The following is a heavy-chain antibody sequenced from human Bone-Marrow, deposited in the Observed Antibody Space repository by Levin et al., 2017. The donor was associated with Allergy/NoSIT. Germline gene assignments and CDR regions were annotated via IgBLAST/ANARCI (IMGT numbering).Heavy chain of an antibody. CDR1: GGTFSSYA. J-gene: IGHJ4*02. CDR3: ARVYRNYGDYLDY. CDR2: IIPIFGTA. D-gene: IGHD4-17*01. Sequence: SVKVSCKASGGTFSSYAISWVRQAPGQGLEWMGGIIPIFGTANYAQKFQGRVTITADESTSTAYMELSSLRSEDTAVYYCARVYRNYGDYLDYWGQGTLVTVSS. V-gene: IGHV1-69*13.